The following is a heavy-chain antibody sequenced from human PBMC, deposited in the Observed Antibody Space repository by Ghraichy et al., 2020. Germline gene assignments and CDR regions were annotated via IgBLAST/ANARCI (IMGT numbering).Heavy chain of an antibody. Sequence: GGSLRLSCAASGFTFDDYAMHWVRQAPGKGLEWVSGISWNSGSIGYADSVKGRFTISRDNAKNSLYLQMNSLRAEDTALYYCAKDHQTSAGGIFDYWGQGTLVTVSS. V-gene: IGHV3-9*01. D-gene: IGHD2-2*01. CDR2: ISWNSGSI. CDR3: AKDHQTSAGGIFDY. J-gene: IGHJ4*02. CDR1: GFTFDDYA.